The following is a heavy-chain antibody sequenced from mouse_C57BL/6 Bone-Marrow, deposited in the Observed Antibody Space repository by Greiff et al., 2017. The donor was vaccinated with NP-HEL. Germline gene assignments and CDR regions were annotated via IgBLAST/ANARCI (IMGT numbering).Heavy chain of an antibody. D-gene: IGHD2-3*01. CDR3: ARIDGYGWYFDV. CDR2: IYPGSGNT. CDR1: GYSFTSYY. V-gene: IGHV1-66*01. J-gene: IGHJ1*03. Sequence: QVQLQQSGPELVKPGASVKISCKASGYSFTSYYIHWVKQRPGQGLAWIGWIYPGSGNTKYNEKFKGKATLTADTSSSTAYMQLSSLTSEDSAVYYCARIDGYGWYFDVWGTGTTVTISS.